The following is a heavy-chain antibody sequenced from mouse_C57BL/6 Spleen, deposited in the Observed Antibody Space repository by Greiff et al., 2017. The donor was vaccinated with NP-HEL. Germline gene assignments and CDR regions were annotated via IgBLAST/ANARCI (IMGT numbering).Heavy chain of an antibody. D-gene: IGHD2-5*01. J-gene: IGHJ4*01. V-gene: IGHV5-17*01. CDR2: ISSGSSTI. CDR1: GFTFSDYG. CDR3: ARGTSYYSKGYAMDY. Sequence: EVKLVESGGGLVKPGGSLKLSCAASGFTFSDYGMHWVRQAPEKGLEWVAYISSGSSTIYYADTVKGRFTISRDNAKNTLFLQMTSLRSEDTAMYYCARGTSYYSKGYAMDYWGQGTSVTVSS.